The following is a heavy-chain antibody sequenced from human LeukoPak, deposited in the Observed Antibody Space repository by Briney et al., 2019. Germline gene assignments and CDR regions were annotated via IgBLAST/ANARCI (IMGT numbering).Heavy chain of an antibody. CDR1: GFTFSSYA. J-gene: IGHJ4*02. D-gene: IGHD3-22*01. V-gene: IGHV3-23*01. Sequence: PGGSLRLSCAASGFTFSSYAMSWVRQAPGKGLEWVSAISGMGGSTYYADSVKGRFTISRGNSKNTLYLQMNSLRAEDTAVYYCAKGTYYYDSSGYSAPIDYWGQGTLVTVSS. CDR3: AKGTYYYDSSGYSAPIDY. CDR2: ISGMGGST.